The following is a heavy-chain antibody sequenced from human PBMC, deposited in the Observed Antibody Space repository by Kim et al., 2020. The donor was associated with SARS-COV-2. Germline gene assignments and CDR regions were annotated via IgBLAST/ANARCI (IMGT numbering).Heavy chain of an antibody. CDR2: ISGSGDST. CDR1: GFTFSSCA. V-gene: IGHV3-23*01. J-gene: IGHJ6*01. CDR3: AKRQSLLSNWWGGMDV. D-gene: IGHD2-8*02. Sequence: GGSLRLSCAASGFTFSSCAMTWVRQAPGKGLEWVSSISGSGDSTYYGDSVKGRFTISRDNSKSTLYLQMNSLRAEDTAIYYCAKRQSLLSNWWGGMDVWG.